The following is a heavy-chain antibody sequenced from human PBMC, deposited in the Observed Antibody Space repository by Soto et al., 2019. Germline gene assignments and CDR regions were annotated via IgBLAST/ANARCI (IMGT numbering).Heavy chain of an antibody. CDR1: GGSISSGGYY. CDR2: IYYSGST. D-gene: IGHD4-17*01. V-gene: IGHV4-31*03. Sequence: QVQLQESGPGLVKPSETLSLTCTVSGGSISSGGYYWSWIRQHPGKGLEWIGYIYYSGSTYYNPSLKSRVTISVDTSKNQFSLKLSSVTAANTAVYYCARVIRLGPQVSFDYWGQGTLVTVSS. CDR3: ARVIRLGPQVSFDY. J-gene: IGHJ4*02.